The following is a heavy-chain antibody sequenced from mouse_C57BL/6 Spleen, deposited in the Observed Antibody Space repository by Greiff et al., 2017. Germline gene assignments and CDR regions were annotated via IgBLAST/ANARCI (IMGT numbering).Heavy chain of an antibody. CDR1: GYAFSSYW. CDR3: ARDWERGYFDY. D-gene: IGHD4-1*01. Sequence: QVQLQQSGAELVKPGASVKISCKASGYAFSSYWMNWVKQRPGTGLEWIGQIYPGDGDTNYNGKFKGKATLTADKSSSTAYMQLSSLTSEDSAVYFCARDWERGYFDYWGQGTTLTVSS. V-gene: IGHV1-80*01. CDR2: IYPGDGDT. J-gene: IGHJ2*01.